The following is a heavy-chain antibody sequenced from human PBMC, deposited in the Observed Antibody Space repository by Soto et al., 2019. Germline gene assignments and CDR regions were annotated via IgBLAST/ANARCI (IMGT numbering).Heavy chain of an antibody. J-gene: IGHJ4*02. CDR1: GFTFSSYG. CDR3: AKDPGWNDGYFDY. V-gene: IGHV3-30*18. D-gene: IGHD1-1*01. CDR2: ISYDGSNK. Sequence: GGSLRLSCAASGFTFSSYGMHWVRQAPGKGLEWVAVISYDGSNKYYADSVKGRFTISRDNSKNTLYLQMNSLRAEDTAVYYCAKDPGWNDGYFDYWGQGTLVTVSS.